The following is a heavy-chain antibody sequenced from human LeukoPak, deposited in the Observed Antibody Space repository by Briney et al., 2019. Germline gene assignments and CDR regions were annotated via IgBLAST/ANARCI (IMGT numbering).Heavy chain of an antibody. D-gene: IGHD3-3*01. J-gene: IGHJ3*02. Sequence: GGSLRLSCAASGFTFSRYDLSWVRQAPGKGLEWVATIKQDGTETYYVDSVKGRFTISRDNARNSLYLQMNSLRVEDTALYYCASPEWLPDSIDIWGQGTMVTVSS. CDR1: GFTFSRYD. V-gene: IGHV3-7*01. CDR3: ASPEWLPDSIDI. CDR2: IKQDGTET.